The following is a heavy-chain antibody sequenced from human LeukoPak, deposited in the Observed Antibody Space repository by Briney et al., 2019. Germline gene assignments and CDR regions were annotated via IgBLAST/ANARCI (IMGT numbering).Heavy chain of an antibody. CDR2: ISSSSSTI. CDR3: ARDRIYEDGYDKYYYYMDV. V-gene: IGHV3-48*01. D-gene: IGHD5-12*01. CDR1: GFTFSSYS. Sequence: PGGSLRPSCAASGFTFSSYSMNWVRQAPGKGLEWVSYISSSSSTIYYADSVKGRFTISRDNAKNSLYLQMNSLRAEDTAVYYCARDRIYEDGYDKYYYYMDVWGEGTTVTVSS. J-gene: IGHJ6*03.